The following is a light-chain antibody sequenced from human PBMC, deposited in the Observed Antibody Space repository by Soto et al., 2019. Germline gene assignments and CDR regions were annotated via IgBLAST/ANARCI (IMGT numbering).Light chain of an antibody. CDR2: KVS. J-gene: IGKJ2*01. Sequence: DVVMTQSPLSLPVTLGQPASISCRSSQSLVYSDGNTYLNWFQQRPGQSPRRLIYKVSNRDSGVPDRFSVSGSGTDFTLKMSRVEAEDGGVYYCMQGSHWPYTFGQGTKLEIK. CDR1: QSLVYSDGNTY. V-gene: IGKV2-30*01. CDR3: MQGSHWPYT.